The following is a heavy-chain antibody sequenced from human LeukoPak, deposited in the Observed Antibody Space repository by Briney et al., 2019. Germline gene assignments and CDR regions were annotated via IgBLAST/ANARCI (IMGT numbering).Heavy chain of an antibody. J-gene: IGHJ4*01. CDR3: SREVRSDADFDC. CDR1: GYTFTSYD. CDR2: MNPYSGNT. D-gene: IGHD1-14*01. V-gene: IGHV1-8*01. Sequence: ASVKVSCKASGYTFTSYDISWVRQAPGQGLEWMGWMNPYSGNTDYAQKLQGRVTMTRNTSISTAYMELSSRISDDTAVYYCSREVRSDADFDCWGHRTMVTASS.